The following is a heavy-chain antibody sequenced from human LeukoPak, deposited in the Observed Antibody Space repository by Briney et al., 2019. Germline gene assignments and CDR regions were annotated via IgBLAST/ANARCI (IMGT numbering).Heavy chain of an antibody. CDR2: MSSDAIKT. J-gene: IGHJ4*02. D-gene: IGHD2-15*01. CDR3: AKDHAGSGRAFES. Sequence: GRSLRLSCAASGFTFSSYGMHWVRQAPGKGLEWVALMSSDAIKTYYADSVKGRFSISRDSSKDTLYLQMNSLRAEDTTVYYCAKDHAGSGRAFESWGQGTLVTVSS. CDR1: GFTFSSYG. V-gene: IGHV3-30*19.